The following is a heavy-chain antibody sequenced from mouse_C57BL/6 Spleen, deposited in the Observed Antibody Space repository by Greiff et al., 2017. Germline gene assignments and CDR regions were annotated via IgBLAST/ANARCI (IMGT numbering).Heavy chain of an antibody. D-gene: IGHD4-1*01. J-gene: IGHJ4*01. CDR1: GFTFSSYG. CDR2: ISSGGSYT. V-gene: IGHV5-6*02. CDR3: ARRQTGTDYYAMDY. Sequence: EVKVVESGGDLVKPGGSLKLSCAASGFTFSSYGMSWVRQTPDKRLEWVATISSGGSYTYYPDSVKGRFTISRDNAKNTLYLQMSSLKSEDTAMYYCARRQTGTDYYAMDYWGQGTSVTVSS.